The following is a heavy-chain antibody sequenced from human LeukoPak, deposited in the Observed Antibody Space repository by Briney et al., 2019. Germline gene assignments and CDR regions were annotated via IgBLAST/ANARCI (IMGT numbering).Heavy chain of an antibody. CDR1: GYTFTSHG. Sequence: ASVKVPCKTSGYTFTSHGISWVRQAPGQGLAWMGWISANNGDTNYAQRMQGRLTMTTDTSTSTAYMELRSLSSDDTAIYYCARDWPTVIADYWGQGTLVTVSS. D-gene: IGHD4-11*01. V-gene: IGHV1-18*01. J-gene: IGHJ4*02. CDR3: ARDWPTVIADY. CDR2: ISANNGDT.